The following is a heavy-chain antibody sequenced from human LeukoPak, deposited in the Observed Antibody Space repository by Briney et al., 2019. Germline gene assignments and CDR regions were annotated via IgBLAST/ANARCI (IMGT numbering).Heavy chain of an antibody. V-gene: IGHV4-4*07. Sequence: SETLSLTCTVSGDSISSYYWSWIRQPAGKGLEWIGRIYTSGSTNYNPSLKSRVTMSVGTSKNQFSLKLGSVTAADTAVYYCARDGSDIAVAGTDYWGQGTLVTVSS. CDR3: ARDGSDIAVAGTDY. D-gene: IGHD6-19*01. CDR2: IYTSGST. CDR1: GDSISSYY. J-gene: IGHJ4*02.